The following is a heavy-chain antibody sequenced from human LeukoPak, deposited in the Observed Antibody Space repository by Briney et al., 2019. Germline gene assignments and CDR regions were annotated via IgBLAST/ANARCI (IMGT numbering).Heavy chain of an antibody. CDR2: ISYDGSNK. CDR3: AKDPGLGGKKYFDY. V-gene: IGHV3-30-3*01. CDR1: GFTFSSYA. Sequence: GRSLRLSCAASGFTFSSYAMHWVRQAPGKGLEWVAVISYDGSNKYYADSVKGRFTISRDNSKNTLYLQMNSLRAEDTAVYYCAKDPGLGGKKYFDYWGQGTLVTVSS. J-gene: IGHJ4*02. D-gene: IGHD1-26*01.